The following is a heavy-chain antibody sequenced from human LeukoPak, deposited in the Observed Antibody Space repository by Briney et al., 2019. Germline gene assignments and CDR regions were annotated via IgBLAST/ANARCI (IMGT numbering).Heavy chain of an antibody. CDR1: GFTFNNYG. V-gene: IGHV3-23*01. Sequence: GGSLRLSCAASGFTFNNYGMRWVRQAPGKGLQWVSAISRSGDSTYYADSVKGRFTISRDNSKNTLYLQINSLRAEDTAVYYCTNRPGWFDPWGQGTLVTVSS. D-gene: IGHD1-14*01. CDR3: TNRPGWFDP. J-gene: IGHJ5*02. CDR2: ISRSGDST.